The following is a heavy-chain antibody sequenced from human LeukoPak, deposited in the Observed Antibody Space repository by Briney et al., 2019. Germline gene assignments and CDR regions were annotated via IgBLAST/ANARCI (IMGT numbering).Heavy chain of an antibody. D-gene: IGHD3-3*01. CDR3: ARGSGRDP. J-gene: IGHJ5*02. Sequence: GGSLRLSCAASGFPFSSYAMSWVRQAPGKGLEWVANIKQDGSEKYYVDSVKGRFTISRDNAKNSLYLQMNSLRAEDTAVYYCARGSGRDPWGQGTLVTVSS. CDR2: IKQDGSEK. V-gene: IGHV3-7*01. CDR1: GFPFSSYA.